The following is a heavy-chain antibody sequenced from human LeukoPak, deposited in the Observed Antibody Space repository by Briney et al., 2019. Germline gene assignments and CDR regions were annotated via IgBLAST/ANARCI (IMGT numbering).Heavy chain of an antibody. CDR1: GDSVSSNSAA. Sequence: SQTLSLTCAISGDSVSSNSAAWNWIRQSPSRGLEWLGRTYYRSKWYNDYAVSVKSRITINPDTSKNQFSLQLNSVTPEDTAVYYCARDRYNWNDADYYYYMDVWGKGTTVTVS. CDR3: ARDRYNWNDADYYYYMDV. D-gene: IGHD1-1*01. V-gene: IGHV6-1*01. J-gene: IGHJ6*03. CDR2: TYYRSKWYN.